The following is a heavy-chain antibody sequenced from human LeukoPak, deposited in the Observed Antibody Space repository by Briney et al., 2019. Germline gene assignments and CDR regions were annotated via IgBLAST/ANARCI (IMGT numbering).Heavy chain of an antibody. Sequence: SETLSLTCTVSGGSITSSSYYWGWIRQPPGKGLEWIGSIYYSGSTHYNPSLKSRVTISVDTSKNQLSLKVTSVTAADTAVYYCARVVGSSWFDYWGQGTLVTVSS. CDR3: ARVVGSSWFDY. V-gene: IGHV4-39*07. CDR2: IYYSGST. D-gene: IGHD6-13*01. CDR1: GGSITSSSYY. J-gene: IGHJ4*02.